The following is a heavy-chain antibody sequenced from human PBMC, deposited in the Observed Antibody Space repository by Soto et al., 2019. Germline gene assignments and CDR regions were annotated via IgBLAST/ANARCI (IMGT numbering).Heavy chain of an antibody. Sequence: GGSLRLSCAASGFTFSSYWMHWVRQAPGKGLVWVSRINSDGSSTSYADSVKGRVTISRDNAKNTMYLQMNSLRAEDTAVYYCARSRLLVVHTTQASGNWFDPWGQGTLVTVSS. J-gene: IGHJ5*02. V-gene: IGHV3-74*01. CDR2: INSDGSST. D-gene: IGHD2-15*01. CDR3: ARSRLLVVHTTQASGNWFDP. CDR1: GFTFSSYW.